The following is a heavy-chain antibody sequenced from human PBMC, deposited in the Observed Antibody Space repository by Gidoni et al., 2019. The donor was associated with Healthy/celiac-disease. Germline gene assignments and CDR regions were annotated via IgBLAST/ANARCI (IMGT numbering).Heavy chain of an antibody. V-gene: IGHV4-38-2*01. J-gene: IGHJ6*02. D-gene: IGHD6-13*01. CDR3: ARVPRYSSSWYQRSGYYYGMDV. CDR1: DYSISSGYY. Sequence: QVQLQESGPGLVTPSETLSLTCAVSDYSISSGYYWGWIGSIYHSGSTYYNPSLKSRVTLSVDTSKNQFSLKLSSVTAADTAVYYCARVPRYSSSWYQRSGYYYGMDVWGQGTTVTVSS. CDR2: IYHSGST.